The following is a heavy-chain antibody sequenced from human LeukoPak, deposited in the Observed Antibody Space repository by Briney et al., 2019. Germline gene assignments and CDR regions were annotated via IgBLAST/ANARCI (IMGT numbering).Heavy chain of an antibody. V-gene: IGHV5-51*01. CDR3: AGARHGDFRWDY. CDR1: GFTLTNYW. D-gene: IGHD4-17*01. J-gene: IGHJ4*02. CDR2: IHSTDSHA. Sequence: GESLKISCQDSGFTLTNYWIGWVRQMPGKGLEWMGIIHSTDSHAKYSPSFQGQVTISVDKSISAAYLQWRGLKASDTAMYYCAGARHGDFRWDYWGQGTLVTVSS.